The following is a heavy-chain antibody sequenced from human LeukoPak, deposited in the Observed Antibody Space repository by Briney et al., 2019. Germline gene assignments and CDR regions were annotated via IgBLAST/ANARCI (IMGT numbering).Heavy chain of an antibody. D-gene: IGHD6-19*01. J-gene: IGHJ4*02. CDR1: GFTFSSYA. Sequence: GGSLRLSCAASGFTFSSYAMHWVRQAPGKGLEWVAVISYDGSNKYYADSVKGRFTISRDNSKNTLYLQMNSLRAEDTAVYYCAKKVISSGWYYFDYWGQGTLVTVSS. CDR2: ISYDGSNK. V-gene: IGHV3-30-3*02. CDR3: AKKVISSGWYYFDY.